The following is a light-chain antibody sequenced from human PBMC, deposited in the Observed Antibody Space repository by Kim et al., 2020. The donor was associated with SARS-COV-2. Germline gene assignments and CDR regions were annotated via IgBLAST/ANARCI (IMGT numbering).Light chain of an antibody. J-gene: IGKJ4*01. CDR1: QSVSSY. CDR3: KQRRNWPHT. Sequence: ELVLTQSPATLSLSPGERATLSGRASQSVSSYLAWYQQKTGQAPRILIYDASNKATGIPARFRGSGSGTDFTLTIGSLEPEDFAVSYCKQRRNWPHTFGRETKVDIK. CDR2: DAS. V-gene: IGKV3-11*01.